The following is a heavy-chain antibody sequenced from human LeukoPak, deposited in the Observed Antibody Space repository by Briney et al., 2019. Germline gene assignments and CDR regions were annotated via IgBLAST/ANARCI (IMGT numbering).Heavy chain of an antibody. V-gene: IGHV3-9*03. J-gene: IGHJ5*02. D-gene: IGHD2-15*01. CDR1: GFTFDDYA. CDR2: ISWNSGGI. Sequence: SGRSLRLSCAASGFTFDDYAMHWVRQAPGKGLEWVSGISWNSGGIGYADSVKGRFTISRDNAKNSLYLQMNSLRAEDMALYYCARLVVVAATINWFDPWGKGTLVTVSS. CDR3: ARLVVVAATINWFDP.